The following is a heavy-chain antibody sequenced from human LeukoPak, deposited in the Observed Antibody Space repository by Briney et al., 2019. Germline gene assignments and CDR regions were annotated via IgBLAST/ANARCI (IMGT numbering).Heavy chain of an antibody. CDR2: IDPSDSYT. V-gene: IGHV5-10-1*01. CDR3: ARHPRGCGALSPIEY. CDR1: GYSFTSYW. J-gene: IGHJ4*01. Sequence: GESLKISCKGSGYSFTSYWISWVRQMPGKGLEWMGRIDPSDSYTNYSPSFQGHVTISADKSISTAYLQWSSLKASDTAMYYCARHPRGCGALSPIEYWGHGTLVTVSS. D-gene: IGHD3-10*01.